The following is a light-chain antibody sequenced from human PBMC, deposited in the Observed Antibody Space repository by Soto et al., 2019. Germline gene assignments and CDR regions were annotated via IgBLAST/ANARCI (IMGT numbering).Light chain of an antibody. CDR3: SSYTSSSTYV. CDR1: SSDVGGYNY. J-gene: IGLJ1*01. CDR2: EVS. V-gene: IGLV2-14*01. Sequence: ALPQPASVSGSPGQSITISCTGTSSDVGGYNYVSWYQQHPGKAPKLMIYEVSNRPSGVSNRFSGSKSGNTASLTISGLQAEDEADYYCSSYTSSSTYVFGTGTKVT.